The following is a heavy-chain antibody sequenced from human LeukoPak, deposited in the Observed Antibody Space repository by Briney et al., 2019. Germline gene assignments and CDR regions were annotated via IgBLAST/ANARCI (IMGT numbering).Heavy chain of an antibody. Sequence: PGGSLRLSCAASGFSFSSNHVSWVRQAPGKGLEWVGRIRSNSDGGTIDYAAPVKGRFTLSRDDSKTTLYLQMNSLQTEDTAVYYCATDFYDSTWGQGTLVTVSS. CDR1: GFSFSSNH. D-gene: IGHD3-22*01. CDR2: IRSNSDGGTI. V-gene: IGHV3-15*01. CDR3: ATDFYDST. J-gene: IGHJ5*02.